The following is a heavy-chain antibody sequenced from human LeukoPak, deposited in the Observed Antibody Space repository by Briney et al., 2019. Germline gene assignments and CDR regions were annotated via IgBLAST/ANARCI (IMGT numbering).Heavy chain of an antibody. CDR3: ARGSAISVRTHDS. V-gene: IGHV6-1*01. Sequence: PSQTLSLTCAISGDSVSSNSSAWHWIRQSPSRGLEWLGRTYYRSKWSNDYAVSVKSRITINPDTSKNQFSLQLNSVTPEDTAVYYCARGSAISVRTHDSWGQGTLVTVSS. D-gene: IGHD2-21*01. J-gene: IGHJ5*01. CDR2: TYYRSKWSN. CDR1: GDSVSSNSSA.